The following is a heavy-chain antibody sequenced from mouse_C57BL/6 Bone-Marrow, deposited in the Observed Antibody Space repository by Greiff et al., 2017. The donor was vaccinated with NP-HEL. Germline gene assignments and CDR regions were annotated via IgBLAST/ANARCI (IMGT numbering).Heavy chain of an antibody. J-gene: IGHJ2*01. V-gene: IGHV1-80*01. D-gene: IGHD1-1*01. Sequence: VQLQESGAELVKPGASVKISCKASGYAFSSYWMNWVKQRPGKGLEWIGQIYPGDGDTNYNGKFKGKATLTAVKSSSTAYMQLSSLTSEDSAVYFWARGNPGQSGSSLYYFDYWGQGTTLTVSS. CDR1: GYAFSSYW. CDR2: IYPGDGDT. CDR3: ARGNPGQSGSSLYYFDY.